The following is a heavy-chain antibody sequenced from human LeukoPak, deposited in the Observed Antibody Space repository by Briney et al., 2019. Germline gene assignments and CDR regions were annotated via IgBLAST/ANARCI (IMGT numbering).Heavy chain of an antibody. J-gene: IGHJ4*02. CDR1: AGSITSYY. Sequence: SETLSLTCTVSAGSITSYYWSWIRQPPGKGLEWIGYIYYSGSTNYNPSLKSRVTISVDTSKNQFSLKLTSVTAADTAVYYCARRVSRTAAVDYWGQGTLVPVSS. V-gene: IGHV4-59*08. D-gene: IGHD2-2*01. CDR2: IYYSGST. CDR3: ARRVSRTAAVDY.